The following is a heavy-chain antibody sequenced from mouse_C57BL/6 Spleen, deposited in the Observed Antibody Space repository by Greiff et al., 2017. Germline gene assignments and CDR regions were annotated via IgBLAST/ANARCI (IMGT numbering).Heavy chain of an antibody. Sequence: VQLQQSGPELVKPGASVKMSCKASGYTFTDYNMHWVKQSHGKSLEWIGYINPHNGGTSYNQKFKGKATLTVNKSSSTAYMELRSLTSEDSAVYYCARSYDYDNAMDYWGQGTSVTVSA. CDR2: INPHNGGT. CDR3: ARSYDYDNAMDY. J-gene: IGHJ4*01. V-gene: IGHV1-22*01. D-gene: IGHD2-4*01. CDR1: GYTFTDYN.